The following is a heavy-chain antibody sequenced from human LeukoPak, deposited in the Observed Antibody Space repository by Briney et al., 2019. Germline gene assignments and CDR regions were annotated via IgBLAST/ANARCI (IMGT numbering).Heavy chain of an antibody. CDR3: TRETAFDF. CDR1: GFIFSDYS. CDR2: ISSRSSTI. V-gene: IGHV3-48*04. Sequence: GGSLRLSCVGSGFIFSDYSMNWVRQAPGKGPEWVSYISSRSSTIYYADSVKGRFTISRDNAKNSLYLQMNSLRAEDSAVYYCTRETAFDFWGQGTVVTVSS. J-gene: IGHJ3*01.